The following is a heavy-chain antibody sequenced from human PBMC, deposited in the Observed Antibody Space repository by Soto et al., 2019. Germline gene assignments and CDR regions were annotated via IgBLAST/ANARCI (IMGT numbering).Heavy chain of an antibody. Sequence: PSETVSLTCTVSGGSISSGGYYWSWIRQHPGKGLEWIGYIYYSGSTYYNPSLKSRVTISVDTSKNQFSLKLSSVTAADTAVYYCARDLYISWFDPWGQGTLVTVSS. D-gene: IGHD1-20*01. V-gene: IGHV4-31*03. J-gene: IGHJ5*02. CDR1: GGSISSGGYY. CDR3: ARDLYISWFDP. CDR2: IYYSGST.